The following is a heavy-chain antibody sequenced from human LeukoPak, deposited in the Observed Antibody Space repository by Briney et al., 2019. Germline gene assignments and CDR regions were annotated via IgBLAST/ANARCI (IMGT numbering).Heavy chain of an antibody. V-gene: IGHV3-9*01. D-gene: IGHD3-22*01. CDR2: ISWNSGSI. Sequence: GRSLRLSCAASGFTFDDYAMHWVRQAPGKGLEWVSGISWNSGSIGYADSVKGRFTISRDHAKNSLYLQMNSLRAEDTALYYCAKPRGVVITQDAFDIWGQGTMVTVSS. J-gene: IGHJ3*02. CDR1: GFTFDDYA. CDR3: AKPRGVVITQDAFDI.